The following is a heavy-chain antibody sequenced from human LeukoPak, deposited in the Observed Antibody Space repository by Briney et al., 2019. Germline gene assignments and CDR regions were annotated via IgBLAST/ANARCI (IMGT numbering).Heavy chain of an antibody. D-gene: IGHD4-23*01. V-gene: IGHV1-2*02. CDR1: GYTFTGYY. Sequence: ASVKVSCKASGYTFTGYYIHWVRQAPGQGLEWMGWVNPNSGGTNSAKKFQGRVTMTRDTSLSTAYMEVSSLRSDDTAMYYCARELGGDYGGNSGDDYWGQGTLVTVSS. CDR2: VNPNSGGT. J-gene: IGHJ4*02. CDR3: ARELGGDYGGNSGDDY.